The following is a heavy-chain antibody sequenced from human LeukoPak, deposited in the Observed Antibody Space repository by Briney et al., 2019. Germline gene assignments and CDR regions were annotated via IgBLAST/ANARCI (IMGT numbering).Heavy chain of an antibody. CDR1: SDSVSSDTYY. CDR3: ARTQIGPRAQPYLHY. V-gene: IGHV4-61*01. D-gene: IGHD2-2*01. CDR2: IYYSGST. J-gene: IGHJ4*02. Sequence: SETLSLTCTVSSDSVSSDTYYWSWIPQPPGKGLVWIGYIYYSGSTNYTPSLKSRVTISLDTSKNQFSLMLTSVTAADTAMYYCARTQIGPRAQPYLHYWGQGTLVTVSS.